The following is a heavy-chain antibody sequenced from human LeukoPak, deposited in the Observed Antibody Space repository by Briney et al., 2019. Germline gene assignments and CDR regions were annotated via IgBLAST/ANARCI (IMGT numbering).Heavy chain of an antibody. D-gene: IGHD3-16*02. CDR1: GGSFSGYY. CDR2: INHSGST. J-gene: IGHJ6*03. CDR3: AREGSIYDYVWGSYRYYYYMDV. V-gene: IGHV4-34*01. Sequence: SETLSLTCAVYGGSFSGYYWSWIRQPPGKGLEWIGEINHSGSTNYNPSLKSRVTISVDTSKNQFSLKLSSVTAADTAVYYCAREGSIYDYVWGSYRYYYYMDVWGKGTTVTVSS.